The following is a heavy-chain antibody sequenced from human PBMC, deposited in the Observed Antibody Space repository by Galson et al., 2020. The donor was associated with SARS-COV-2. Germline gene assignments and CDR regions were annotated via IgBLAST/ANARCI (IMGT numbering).Heavy chain of an antibody. D-gene: IGHD3-3*01. CDR2: ISYDGSNK. V-gene: IGHV3-30*07. CDR1: GFTFSSYA. Sequence: GESLKISCAASGFTFSSYAMHWVRQAPGKGLEWVAVISYDGSNKYYADSVKGRFTISRDNAKNSLYLQMNSLRAEDTAVYYCARDLSYDFWSGYSKTSDIWGQGTMVTVSS. CDR3: ARDLSYDFWSGYSKTSDI. J-gene: IGHJ3*02.